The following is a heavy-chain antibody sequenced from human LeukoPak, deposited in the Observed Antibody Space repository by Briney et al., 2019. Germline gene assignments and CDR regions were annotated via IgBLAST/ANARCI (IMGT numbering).Heavy chain of an antibody. J-gene: IGHJ4*02. CDR1: GFTFSSYE. V-gene: IGHV3-48*03. CDR2: ISSSGGSI. Sequence: TGGSLRLSCAASGFTFSSYEMNWVRQAPGKGLEWVSYISSSGGSIYSADSLKGRVTISRDNAKNSVYLQMKSLRVEDTAVYYCARASSSGNTRGYLDYWGQGALVTVSS. CDR3: ARASSSGNTRGYLDY. D-gene: IGHD3-10*01.